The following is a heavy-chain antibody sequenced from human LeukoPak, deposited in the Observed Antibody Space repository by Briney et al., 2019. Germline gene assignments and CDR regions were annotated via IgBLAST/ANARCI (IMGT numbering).Heavy chain of an antibody. CDR1: RFTSSNYA. J-gene: IGHJ4*02. V-gene: IGHV3-23*01. CDR3: AKDRSCTNNICHGDFDY. CDR2: ISGSGGDT. D-gene: IGHD2-8*01. Sequence: GRSLRLSCAPSRFTSSNYAMSCGREAPGKGLEWVSGISGSGGDTYYADSVKGRFTISRDNYKNTLYLQMNSLRAEDTAVYYCAKDRSCTNNICHGDFDYWGQGTLVTVSS.